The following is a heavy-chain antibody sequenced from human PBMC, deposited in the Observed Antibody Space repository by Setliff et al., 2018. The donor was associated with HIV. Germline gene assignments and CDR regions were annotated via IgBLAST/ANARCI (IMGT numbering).Heavy chain of an antibody. Sequence: PSETLSLTCNVSGGYVSSKSYYWAWIRQPPGKGLEWIGTMYYSGSTYYNPSLKSRLTISVDTSKNQFSLKLSSVTAADTAVYYCARRDGYSYGFYFDYWGQGTLVTVSS. J-gene: IGHJ4*02. CDR2: MYYSGST. CDR1: GGYVSSKSYY. V-gene: IGHV4-39*01. D-gene: IGHD5-18*01. CDR3: ARRDGYSYGFYFDY.